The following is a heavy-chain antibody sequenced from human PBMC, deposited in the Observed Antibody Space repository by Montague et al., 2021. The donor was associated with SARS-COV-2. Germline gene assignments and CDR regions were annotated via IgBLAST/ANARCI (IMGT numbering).Heavy chain of an antibody. CDR3: ANMGVGRITIFGVVSRGGLDY. J-gene: IGHJ4*02. D-gene: IGHD3-3*01. CDR2: LYYRGNT. Sequence: WCLYYRGNTYYDPSLKSRVTISVDTSKNQFSLKLSSVTAADTAVYYCANMGVGRITIFGVVSRGGLDYWGQGTLVTVSS. V-gene: IGHV4-39*01.